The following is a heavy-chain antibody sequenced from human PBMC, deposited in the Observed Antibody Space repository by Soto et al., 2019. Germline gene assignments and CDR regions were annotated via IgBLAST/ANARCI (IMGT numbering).Heavy chain of an antibody. D-gene: IGHD2-2*02. V-gene: IGHV3-15*01. CDR1: GFTFSNAW. CDR2: IKSKTDGGTT. Sequence: GGSLRLSCAASGFTFSNAWMSWVRQAPGKGLEWVGRIKSKTDGGTTDYAAPVKGRFTISRDDSKNTLYLHMNSLKTEDTAVYYCTTPLVPAAIYYYGMDVWGQGTTVTVSS. CDR3: TTPLVPAAIYYYGMDV. J-gene: IGHJ6*02.